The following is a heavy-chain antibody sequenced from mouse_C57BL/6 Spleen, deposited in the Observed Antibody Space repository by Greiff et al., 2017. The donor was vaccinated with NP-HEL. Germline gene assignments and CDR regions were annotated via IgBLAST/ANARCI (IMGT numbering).Heavy chain of an antibody. CDR2: IHPNSGST. CDR1: GYTFTSYW. CDR3: APLQRRGY. Sequence: VQLQQPGAELVKPGASVKLSCKASGYTFTSYWMHWVKQRPGQGLEWIGMIHPNSGSTKYNEKFKSKATLTVDKSSSTAYMQLSSLTSEASAVYYCAPLQRRGYWGQGTTLTVSS. D-gene: IGHD1-2*01. J-gene: IGHJ2*01. V-gene: IGHV1-64*01.